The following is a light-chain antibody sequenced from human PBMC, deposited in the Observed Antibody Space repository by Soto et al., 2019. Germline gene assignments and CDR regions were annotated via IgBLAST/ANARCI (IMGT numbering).Light chain of an antibody. CDR3: QQYNHWWT. J-gene: IGKJ1*01. Sequence: EVVMTQSPATLSVSPGERTTLSCRASQSVSSNLAWFQQKPGQAPRLLISDASTRATGIPARFSGSGSGTEFTLIISSLQSEDSAVYYCQQYNHWWTFGQGTKVEIK. CDR1: QSVSSN. CDR2: DAS. V-gene: IGKV3-15*01.